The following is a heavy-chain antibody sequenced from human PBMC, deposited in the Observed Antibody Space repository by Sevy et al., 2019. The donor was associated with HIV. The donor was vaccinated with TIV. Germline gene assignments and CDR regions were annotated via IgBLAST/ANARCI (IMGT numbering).Heavy chain of an antibody. J-gene: IGHJ6*02. CDR3: ARDVAFTTEYSYGMDV. CDR2: ISYAGSNK. D-gene: IGHD4-17*01. Sequence: GGSLRLSCAASGFMFSSYSVHWVRQAPGKGLEWVAVISYAGSNKYYADSVKGRFTISRDNSKNTRYLQMNSLGAEDTAVYYCARDVAFTTEYSYGMDVWGQGTTVTVSS. V-gene: IGHV3-30-3*01. CDR1: GFMFSSYS.